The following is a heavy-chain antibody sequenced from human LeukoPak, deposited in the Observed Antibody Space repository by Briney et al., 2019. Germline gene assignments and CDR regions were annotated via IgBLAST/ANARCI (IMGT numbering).Heavy chain of an antibody. D-gene: IGHD7-27*01. CDR1: GYTFTGYY. CDR3: ARGGSADWGDY. J-gene: IGHJ4*02. V-gene: IGHV1-46*01. Sequence: ASVKVSCKASGYTFTGYYMHWVRQAPGQGLEWMGWINPSGGSTSYAQKFQGRVTMTRDTSTSTVYMELSSLRSEDTAVYYCARGGSADWGDYWGQGTLVTVSS. CDR2: INPSGGST.